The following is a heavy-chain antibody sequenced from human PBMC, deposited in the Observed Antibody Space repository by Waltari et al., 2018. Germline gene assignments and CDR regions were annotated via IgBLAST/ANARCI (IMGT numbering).Heavy chain of an antibody. CDR2: IYYSGST. Sequence: QVQLQESGPGLVKPSQTLSLTCTVSGGSISSGDYYWSWIRQPPGKGLEWIGYIYYSGSTYYNPYRKSRVTISVDTSKNQFSLKLSSVTAADTAVYYCARSPQYCRSADCYAASSRWFDPWGQGTTVIVSS. V-gene: IGHV4-30-4*08. J-gene: IGHJ5*02. D-gene: IGHD2-2*01. CDR1: GGSISSGDYY. CDR3: ARSPQYCRSADCYAASSRWFDP.